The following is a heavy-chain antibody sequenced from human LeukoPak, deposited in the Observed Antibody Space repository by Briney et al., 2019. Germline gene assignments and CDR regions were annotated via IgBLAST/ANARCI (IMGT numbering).Heavy chain of an antibody. D-gene: IGHD5-12*01. J-gene: IGHJ6*03. CDR2: INPSGGST. V-gene: IGHV1-46*01. CDR3: ARDPGLYMVAHYYYYYYMDV. Sequence: ASVKVSCKASGYTFTSYYMHWVRQAPGQGLEWMGIINPSGGSTSYAQKFQGRVTMTRDTSTSTVYMELSSLRSEDTAVYYCARDPGLYMVAHYYYYYYMDVWGKGTTVTVSS. CDR1: GYTFTSYY.